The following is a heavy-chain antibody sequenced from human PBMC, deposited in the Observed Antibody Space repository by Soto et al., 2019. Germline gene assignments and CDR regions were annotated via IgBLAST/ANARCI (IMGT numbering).Heavy chain of an antibody. J-gene: IGHJ4*02. Sequence: PGGSLRLSCAASGFTFSSYSMNWVRQAPGKGLEWVSSISSSSSYIYYADSVKGRFTISRDNAKNSLYLQMNSLRAEDTAVYYCARPDLPGIAAAGTSFDYWGQGTLVTVSS. CDR1: GFTFSSYS. D-gene: IGHD6-13*01. V-gene: IGHV3-21*01. CDR2: ISSSSSYI. CDR3: ARPDLPGIAAAGTSFDY.